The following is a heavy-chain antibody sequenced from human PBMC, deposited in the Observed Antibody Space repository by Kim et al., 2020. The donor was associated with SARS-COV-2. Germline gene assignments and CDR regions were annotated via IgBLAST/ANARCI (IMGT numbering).Heavy chain of an antibody. J-gene: IGHJ4*02. V-gene: IGHV3-30*01. CDR2: K. CDR3: ARAPDNYVDY. Sequence: KDAADSVKRRFTISRDKSTNTLYLQINGLRAEDTAFYYCARAPDNYVDYWGQGALVTVSS.